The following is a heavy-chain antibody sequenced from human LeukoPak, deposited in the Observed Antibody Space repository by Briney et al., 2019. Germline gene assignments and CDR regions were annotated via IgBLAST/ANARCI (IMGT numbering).Heavy chain of an antibody. Sequence: ASVKVSCKASGYTFTSYYIHWVRQATGQGLEWMGWMNPNSGNTGYAQKFQGRVTMTRNTSISTAYMELSSLRSEDTAVYYCARGQYSSGWIGAYWGQGTLVTVSS. CDR1: GYTFTSYY. D-gene: IGHD6-19*01. J-gene: IGHJ4*02. V-gene: IGHV1-8*02. CDR2: MNPNSGNT. CDR3: ARGQYSSGWIGAY.